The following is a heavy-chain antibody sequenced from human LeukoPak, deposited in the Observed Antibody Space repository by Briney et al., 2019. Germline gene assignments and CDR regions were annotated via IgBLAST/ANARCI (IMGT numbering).Heavy chain of an antibody. CDR1: GGSISSGSSS. D-gene: IGHD5-12*01. CDR2: INYSGST. CDR3: ARRDSAYGARLDY. Sequence: KPSETLSLTCTVSGGSISSGSSSWGWVRQPPGKGLEWIGNINYSGSTYYNPSLKSRVTISVDTSKSQFSLKLSSVTAADTAVYCCARRDSAYGARLDYWGQGTLVTVSS. J-gene: IGHJ4*02. V-gene: IGHV4-39*01.